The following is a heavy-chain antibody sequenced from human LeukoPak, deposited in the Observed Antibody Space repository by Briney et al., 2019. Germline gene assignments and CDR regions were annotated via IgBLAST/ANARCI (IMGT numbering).Heavy chain of an antibody. D-gene: IGHD4-17*01. CDR3: ARATATDYGDYGMDV. CDR1: GGSISSGGYY. J-gene: IGHJ6*02. V-gene: IGHV4-31*03. CDR2: IYYSGST. Sequence: SQTLSLTCTVSGGSISSGGYYWSWIRQHPGKGLEWIGYIYYSGSTYYNPSLKSRVTISVDTSKNQFSLKLSSVTAADTAVYYCARATATDYGDYGMDVWGQGTTVTVSS.